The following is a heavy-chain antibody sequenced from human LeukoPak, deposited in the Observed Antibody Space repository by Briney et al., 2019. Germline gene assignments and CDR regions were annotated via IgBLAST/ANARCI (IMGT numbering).Heavy chain of an antibody. J-gene: IGHJ4*02. D-gene: IGHD6-19*01. CDR3: ARGYSSGWYSY. Sequence: SETLSLTCTVSGVSVSSGSYYWGWIRQPPGKGLEWIGYIYYSGSTNYNPSPKSRVTISVDTSKNQFSLKLSSVTAADTAVYYCARGYSSGWYSYWGQGTLVTVSS. V-gene: IGHV4-61*01. CDR1: GVSVSSGSYY. CDR2: IYYSGST.